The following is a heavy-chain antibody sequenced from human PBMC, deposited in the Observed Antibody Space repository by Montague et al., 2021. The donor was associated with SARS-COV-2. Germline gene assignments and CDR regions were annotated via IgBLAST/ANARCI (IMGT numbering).Heavy chain of an antibody. CDR3: ARGLKVRPRVGSSTNLPPYSY. Sequence: SETLSLTCAVYGVSFGDYYWSWIRQSPGKGLEWIGEINYGGSTDYNPSLTSRVTISIDTSQNQFSLKLSSVTVADTAVYYCARGLKVRPRVGSSTNLPPYSYWGQGPLVTVAS. CDR1: GVSFGDYY. CDR2: INYGGST. J-gene: IGHJ4*02. D-gene: IGHD5-18*01. V-gene: IGHV4-34*01.